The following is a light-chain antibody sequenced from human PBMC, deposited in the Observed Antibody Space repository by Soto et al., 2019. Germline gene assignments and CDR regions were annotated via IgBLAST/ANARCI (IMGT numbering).Light chain of an antibody. CDR3: QQYNSYAGVT. J-gene: IGKJ3*01. Sequence: DIQMTQSPSTLSASVGDRVTIACRASQSISSWLAWYQQKPGKAPKLLIYKASSLESGVPSRFSGSGSGTEFTLTISILQPDDFATYYCQQYNSYAGVTFGPGTKVDIK. CDR1: QSISSW. V-gene: IGKV1-5*03. CDR2: KAS.